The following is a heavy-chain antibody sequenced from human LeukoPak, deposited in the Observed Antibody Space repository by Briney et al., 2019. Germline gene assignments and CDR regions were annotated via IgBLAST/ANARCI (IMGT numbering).Heavy chain of an antibody. D-gene: IGHD3-3*01. J-gene: IGHJ5*02. CDR2: IYPGDSDT. V-gene: IGHV5-51*01. CDR1: GYSFTSYW. CDR3: ARQHDFWSGYDWFDP. Sequence: GESLRISCKASGYSFTSYWIGWVRQMPGKGLEWMGIIYPGDSDTRYSPSFQGQATISADKSISTAYLQWSSLKASDTAMYYCARQHDFWSGYDWFDPWGQGTLVTVSS.